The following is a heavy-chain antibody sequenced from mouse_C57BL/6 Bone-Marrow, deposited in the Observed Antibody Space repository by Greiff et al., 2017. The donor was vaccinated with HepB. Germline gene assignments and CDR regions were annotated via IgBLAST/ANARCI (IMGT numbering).Heavy chain of an antibody. Sequence: EVQLVESGGGLVKPGGSLKLSCAASGFTFSSYAMSWVRQTPEKRLEWVATISDGGSYTYYPDNVKGRFTISRDNAKNNLYLQMSHLKSEDTAMYYCARDTVVASYWYFDVWGTGTTVTVSS. V-gene: IGHV5-4*01. CDR1: GFTFSSYA. CDR3: ARDTVVASYWYFDV. D-gene: IGHD1-1*01. CDR2: ISDGGSYT. J-gene: IGHJ1*03.